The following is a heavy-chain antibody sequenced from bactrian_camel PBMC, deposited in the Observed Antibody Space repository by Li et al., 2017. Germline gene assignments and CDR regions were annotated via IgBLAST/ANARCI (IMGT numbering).Heavy chain of an antibody. J-gene: IGHJ4*01. V-gene: IGHV3S57*01. CDR2: LGDDGST. CDR1: GYRDSTYC. Sequence: VQLVESGGASVQAGGSLRLSCVASGYRDSTYCMAWYRQAPGQEREAVAGLGDDGSTSYAAFAVGRFTISQDDSRTTVYLQMNTLTPEDTAMYYCAAGFVPFSKGWVEATNFDYWGQGTQVTVS. D-gene: IGHD5*01. CDR3: AAGFVPFSKGWVEATNFDY.